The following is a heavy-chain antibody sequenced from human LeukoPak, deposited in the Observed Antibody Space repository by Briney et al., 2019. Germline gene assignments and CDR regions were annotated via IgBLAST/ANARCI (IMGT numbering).Heavy chain of an antibody. CDR1: GYSISSGYY. CDR3: ARRGGSGRAFDY. Sequence: SETLSLTCAVSGYSISSGYYWGWIRPPPGKGLEWIGSIYHSGSTYYNPSLKSRVTISVDTSKNQFSLKLSSVTAADTAVYYCARRGGSGRAFDYWGQGTLVTVSS. D-gene: IGHD1-26*01. CDR2: IYHSGST. J-gene: IGHJ4*02. V-gene: IGHV4-38-2*01.